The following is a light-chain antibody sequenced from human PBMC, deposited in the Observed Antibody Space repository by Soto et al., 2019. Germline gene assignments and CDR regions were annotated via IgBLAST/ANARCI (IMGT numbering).Light chain of an antibody. CDR3: SSYTSSSLYV. J-gene: IGLJ1*01. V-gene: IGLV2-14*01. CDR2: DVS. Sequence: VLAQPASVSGSPGQSITISCTGTSSDVGGSNYVSWYQQLPGKAPKLMIYDVSDRPSGVSNRFSGSKSGNTASLTISGLQAEDEADYYCSSYTSSSLYVFGTGTKVTVL. CDR1: SSDVGGSNY.